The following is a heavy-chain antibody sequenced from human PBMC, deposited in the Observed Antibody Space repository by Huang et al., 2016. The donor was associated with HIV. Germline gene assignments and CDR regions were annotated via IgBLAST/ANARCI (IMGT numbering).Heavy chain of an antibody. J-gene: IGHJ3*02. CDR2: IRIKAYGGTT. CDR1: GFTFGDYV. Sequence: ELQLVESGGGLVKPGRSLRLSCTASGFTFGDYVMSWFRQAPGKGLEWVGFIRIKAYGGTTEYAASVGGRFTISRDDSKSIAYRQVNSLKTEDTAVYYCTRTGYNSDDAFDIWGQGTMVTVSS. CDR3: TRTGYNSDDAFDI. V-gene: IGHV3-49*05. D-gene: IGHD6-19*01.